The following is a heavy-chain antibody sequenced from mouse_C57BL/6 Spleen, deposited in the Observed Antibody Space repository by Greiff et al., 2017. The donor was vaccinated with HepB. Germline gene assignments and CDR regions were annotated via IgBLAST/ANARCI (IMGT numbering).Heavy chain of an antibody. Sequence: QVQLQQPGAELVRPGTSVKLSCKASGYTFTSYWMHWVKQRPGQGLEWIGVIDPSDSYTNYNQKFKGKATLTVDTSSSTAYMQLSSLTSEDSAVYYCARGGLHYYAMDYWGQGTSVTVSS. V-gene: IGHV1-59*01. D-gene: IGHD2-4*01. CDR1: GYTFTSYW. J-gene: IGHJ4*01. CDR3: ARGGLHYYAMDY. CDR2: IDPSDSYT.